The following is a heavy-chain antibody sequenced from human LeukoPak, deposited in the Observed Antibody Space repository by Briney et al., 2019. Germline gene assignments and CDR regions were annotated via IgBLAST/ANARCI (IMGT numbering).Heavy chain of an antibody. J-gene: IGHJ6*02. V-gene: IGHV3-23*01. D-gene: IGHD2-21*02. Sequence: GGSLRLSCAASGFTFSSYAMTWVRQAPGKGLEWVSAISGSGGSTYYADSVKGRFTISRDNSKNTLYLQMNSLRAEDTAVYYCAKVGHMHIVVVTANYGMDVWGQGTTVTVSS. CDR1: GFTFSSYA. CDR3: AKVGHMHIVVVTANYGMDV. CDR2: ISGSGGST.